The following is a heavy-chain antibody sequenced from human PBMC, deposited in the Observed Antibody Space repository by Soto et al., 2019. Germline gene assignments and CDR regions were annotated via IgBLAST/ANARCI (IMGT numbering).Heavy chain of an antibody. CDR3: ARELEFRDGNISHLDY. CDR1: GGTFSSHV. J-gene: IGHJ4*02. Sequence: QVQLVQSGAEVKKPGSSVKVSCKASGGTFSSHVFNWVRQAPGQGLEWMGGIMPIIGTANYAQKFQGRVTITADESTSTAYMELSSLRSEDTAVYYCARELEFRDGNISHLDYWGQGPLVTVSS. V-gene: IGHV1-69*01. CDR2: IMPIIGTA. D-gene: IGHD3-10*01.